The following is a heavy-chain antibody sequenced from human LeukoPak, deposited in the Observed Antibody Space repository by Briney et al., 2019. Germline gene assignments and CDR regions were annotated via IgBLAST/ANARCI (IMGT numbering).Heavy chain of an antibody. CDR3: ARAPRILAAGSYYFDY. Sequence: GGSLRLSCAASGFSFKYYYCSWIRQAPGKGLEGVAFSNVNGGAMYYADFVRGRFTISRDNATSSLYLEMNSLRVEDTDVYYCARAPRILAAGSYYFDYWGQGSLVTVSS. CDR2: SNVNGGAM. CDR1: GFSFKYYY. V-gene: IGHV3-11*01. D-gene: IGHD6-13*01. J-gene: IGHJ4*02.